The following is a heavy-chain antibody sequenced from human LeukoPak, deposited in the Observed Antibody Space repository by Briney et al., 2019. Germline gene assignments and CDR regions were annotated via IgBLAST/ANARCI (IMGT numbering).Heavy chain of an antibody. J-gene: IGHJ4*02. CDR1: GYTFTSYA. D-gene: IGHD6-19*01. CDR3: ARVSGWSLYFDY. V-gene: IGHV1-3*01. Sequence: GASVKVSCKASGYTFTSYAMHWVRQAPGQRLEWMGWINAGNGNTKYSQKFQGRVTITRDTSASTAYMELSSLRSEDTAVYYCARVSGWSLYFDYWGQRTLVTVSS. CDR2: INAGNGNT.